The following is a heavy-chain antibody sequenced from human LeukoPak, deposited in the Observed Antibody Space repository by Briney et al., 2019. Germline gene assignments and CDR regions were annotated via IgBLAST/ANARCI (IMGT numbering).Heavy chain of an antibody. J-gene: IGHJ5*02. Sequence: PGGSLRPSCAASGFTFSSYAMHWVRQAPGKGLEWVAVISYDGSNKYYADSVKGRFTISRDNSKNTLYLQMNSLRAEDTAVYYCAAFDIVASWGQGTLVTVSS. V-gene: IGHV3-30*04. CDR3: AAFDIVAS. D-gene: IGHD2-15*01. CDR1: GFTFSSYA. CDR2: ISYDGSNK.